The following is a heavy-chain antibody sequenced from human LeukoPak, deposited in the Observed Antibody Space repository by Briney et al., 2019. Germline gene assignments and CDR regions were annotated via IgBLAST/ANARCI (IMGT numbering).Heavy chain of an antibody. CDR3: AREGSIVARTDY. CDR1: GFTFSSYS. V-gene: IGHV3-21*01. J-gene: IGHJ4*02. Sequence: GGSLRLSCAASGFTFSSYSMNWVRQAPGKGLEWVSSISSSSSYIYYADSVKGRFTISRDNAKNSLYLQMNSLRAEDTAVYYCAREGSIVARTDYWGQGALVIVSS. D-gene: IGHD3-16*02. CDR2: ISSSSSYI.